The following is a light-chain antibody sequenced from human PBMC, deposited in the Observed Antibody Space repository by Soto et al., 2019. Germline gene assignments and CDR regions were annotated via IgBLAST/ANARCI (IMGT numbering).Light chain of an antibody. CDR3: CSFTDNDTVI. CDR1: SSDVGKYNL. J-gene: IGLJ2*01. V-gene: IGLV2-23*01. CDR2: EGA. Sequence: QSALTQPASMSGSPGQSITISCTGTSSDVGKYNLVSWYQQHPGKAPKLMIYEGAKGPSRLSNRFSGSKSGNTASLTISGLQAEDEADYYCCSFTDNDTVIFGGGTKLTVL.